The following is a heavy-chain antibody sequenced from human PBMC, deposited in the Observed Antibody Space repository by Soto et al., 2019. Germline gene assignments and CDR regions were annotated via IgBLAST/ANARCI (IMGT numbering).Heavy chain of an antibody. J-gene: IGHJ6*02. D-gene: IGHD4-4*01. CDR1: GYTLTSYY. CDR2: LNLSGGIT. V-gene: IGHV1-46*01. Sequence: ASVMVSCKASGYTLTSYYMHWVRQAPGQGLVWLGILNLSGGITSYAQKFQGRITMTRDTSMSAVYMELSSLRSEDTAVYYCAIDSTVTSDHNYYYFGMDVWGQ. CDR3: AIDSTVTSDHNYYYFGMDV.